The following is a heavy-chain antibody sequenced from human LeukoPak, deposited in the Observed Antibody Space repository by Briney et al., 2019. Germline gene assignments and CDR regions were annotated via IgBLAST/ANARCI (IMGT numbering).Heavy chain of an antibody. J-gene: IGHJ6*03. V-gene: IGHV6-1*01. Sequence: SQTLSLTCAISGDSVSSNSAAWNWIRQSPSRGLEWLGRTYYRSKWYNDYAVSVKSRITINPDTSKNQFSLQLNSVTPEDTAVYYCARDLTARPGDWSYMDVWGKGTTVTVSS. CDR1: GDSVSSNSAA. D-gene: IGHD6-6*01. CDR2: TYYRSKWYN. CDR3: ARDLTARPGDWSYMDV.